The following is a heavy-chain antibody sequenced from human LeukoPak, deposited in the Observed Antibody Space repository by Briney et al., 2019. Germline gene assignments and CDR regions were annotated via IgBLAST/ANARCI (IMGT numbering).Heavy chain of an antibody. D-gene: IGHD2-15*01. Sequence: EGSLRLSCAASGFTFSSYAMSWVRQAPGKGLEWVSAISGSGGSTYYADSVKGRFTISRDNSKNSLYLQMNSLRGEDTAVYYCAKDQGSYCSGGRCYYRPFDYWGQGTLVTVSS. CDR2: ISGSGGST. J-gene: IGHJ4*02. CDR1: GFTFSSYA. CDR3: AKDQGSYCSGGRCYYRPFDY. V-gene: IGHV3-23*01.